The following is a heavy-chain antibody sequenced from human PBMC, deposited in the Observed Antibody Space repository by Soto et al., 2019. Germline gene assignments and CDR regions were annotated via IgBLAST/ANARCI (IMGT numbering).Heavy chain of an antibody. CDR2: ISGSGGST. D-gene: IGHD6-13*01. J-gene: IGHJ4*02. CDR3: ARDLAAADY. V-gene: IGHV3-23*01. CDR1: GFTFSSYA. Sequence: GGSLILSCAASGFTFSSYAMSWVRQAPGKGLEWVSAISGSGGSTYYADSVKGRFTISRDNSKNTLYLQMNSLRSDDTAVYYCARDLAAADYWGQGTLVTVSS.